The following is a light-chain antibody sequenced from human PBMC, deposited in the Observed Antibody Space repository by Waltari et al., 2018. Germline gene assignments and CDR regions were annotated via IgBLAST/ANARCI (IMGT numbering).Light chain of an antibody. V-gene: IGLV4-69*01. CDR1: SEHSLYG. J-gene: IGLJ2*01. CDR2: LNSDGSH. Sequence: QLVLTQSPSASASLGASVKIPCTLSSEHSLYGIALHQQHRERGPRFLMRLNSDGSHTKGDGIPDRFSGSSSGAERYLIISSLQYEDEADYYCQTWDPYIVVFGGGTKLTVL. CDR3: QTWDPYIVV.